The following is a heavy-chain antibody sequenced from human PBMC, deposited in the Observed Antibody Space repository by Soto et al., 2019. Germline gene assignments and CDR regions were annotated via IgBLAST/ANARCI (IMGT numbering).Heavy chain of an antibody. CDR2: INHSGST. V-gene: IGHV4-34*01. Sequence: PSETLSLTCAVYGGSFSGYYWSWIRQPPGKGLGWIGEINHSGSTNYNPSLKSRVTISVDTSKNQFSLKLSSVTAADTAVYYCARYYDILTGYYPRRRYYGMDVWGQGTTVTVSS. J-gene: IGHJ6*02. D-gene: IGHD3-9*01. CDR1: GGSFSGYY. CDR3: ARYYDILTGYYPRRRYYGMDV.